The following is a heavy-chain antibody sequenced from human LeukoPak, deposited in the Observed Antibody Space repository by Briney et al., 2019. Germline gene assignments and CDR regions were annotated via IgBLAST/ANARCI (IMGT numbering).Heavy chain of an antibody. V-gene: IGHV3-21*01. CDR2: ISSSSSYI. CDR1: GFTFSSYS. J-gene: IGHJ6*02. Sequence: GGSLRLSCAASGFTFSSYSMNWVRQAPGKGLEWVSSISSSSSYIYYADSVKGRFTISRDNAKNSLYLQMNSLRAEDTAVYYCAGVGSAARVYGMDVWGQGTTVTVSS. CDR3: AGVGSAARVYGMDV. D-gene: IGHD6-6*01.